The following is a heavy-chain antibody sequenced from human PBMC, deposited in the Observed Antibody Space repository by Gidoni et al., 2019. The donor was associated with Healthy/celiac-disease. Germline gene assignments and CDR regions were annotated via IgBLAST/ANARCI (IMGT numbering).Heavy chain of an antibody. V-gene: IGHV4-34*01. CDR2: INHSGST. CDR1: GGSFSVYY. Sequence: QVPLQQWGAGLLKPSETLSLTCAVYGGSFSVYYWSWIRQPPGKGLEWIGEINHSGSTNYNPSLKSRVTISVDTSKNQFSLKLSSVTAADTAVYYCARGPRYWYFDLWGRGTLVTVSS. CDR3: ARGPRYWYFDL. J-gene: IGHJ2*01.